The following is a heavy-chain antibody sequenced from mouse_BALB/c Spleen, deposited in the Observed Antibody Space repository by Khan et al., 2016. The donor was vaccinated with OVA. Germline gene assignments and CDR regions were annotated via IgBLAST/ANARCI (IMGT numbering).Heavy chain of an antibody. CDR3: ARAYGNDYWYFDV. CDR2: IWAGGST. D-gene: IGHD1-1*01. J-gene: IGHJ1*01. Sequence: QMQLEESGPGLVAPSQSLSITCTVSGFSLTSNGVHWVRQPPGKGLEWLGVIWAGGSTNYNSALMSRVSMSKDNSKSQDFLKMNSLQSDDTAMYYCARAYGNDYWYFDVWGAGTTVTVSA. V-gene: IGHV2-9*02. CDR1: GFSLTSNG.